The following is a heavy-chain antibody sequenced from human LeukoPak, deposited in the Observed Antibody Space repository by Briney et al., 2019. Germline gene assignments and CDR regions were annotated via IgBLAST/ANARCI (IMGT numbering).Heavy chain of an antibody. D-gene: IGHD1-14*01. CDR3: ARVGTEPEYYYYYMDV. Sequence: PSETLSLTCTVSGGSISSYYWSWIRQPPGKGLEWIGYIYYSGSTNYNPSLKSRVTISVDTSKNQFSLKLSSVAAADTAVYYCARVGTEPEYYYYYMDVWGKGTTVTVSS. J-gene: IGHJ6*03. V-gene: IGHV4-59*01. CDR2: IYYSGST. CDR1: GGSISSYY.